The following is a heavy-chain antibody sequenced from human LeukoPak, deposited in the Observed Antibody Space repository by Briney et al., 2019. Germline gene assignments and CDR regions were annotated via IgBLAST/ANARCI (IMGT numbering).Heavy chain of an antibody. D-gene: IGHD6-19*01. V-gene: IGHV4-39*01. J-gene: IGHJ4*02. Sequence: PSGTLSLTCTVSGGSISSSSYYWGWIRQPPGKGLEWIGSIYYSGSTYYNPSLKSRVTISVDTSKNQFSLKLSSVTAADTAVYYCARQGRIAVAGTTDYWGQGTLVTVSS. CDR3: ARQGRIAVAGTTDY. CDR1: GGSISSSSYY. CDR2: IYYSGST.